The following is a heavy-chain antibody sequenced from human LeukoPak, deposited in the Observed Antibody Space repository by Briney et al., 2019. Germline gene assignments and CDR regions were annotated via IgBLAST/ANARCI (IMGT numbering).Heavy chain of an antibody. J-gene: IGHJ4*02. CDR1: GGSFSGYY. Sequence: PSETLSLTCAVYGGSFSGYYWSWIRQPPGKGLEWIGEINHSRSTNYNPSLKSRLTISVDTSKNQFSLKLSSVTAADTAVYYCARIYCSGGSCYLGHFDYWGQGTLVTVSS. CDR3: ARIYCSGGSCYLGHFDY. CDR2: INHSRST. D-gene: IGHD2-15*01. V-gene: IGHV4-34*01.